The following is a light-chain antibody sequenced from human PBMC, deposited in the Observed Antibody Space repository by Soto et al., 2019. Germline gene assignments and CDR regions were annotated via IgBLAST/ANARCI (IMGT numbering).Light chain of an antibody. V-gene: IGKV3-15*01. CDR3: QQYDDWQWT. CDR2: GAS. Sequence: IVMTQSPATLSVSPGEKATLSVMASPNVGSKLAWYMQKPGQSPRLLISGASTRAADFPARFSGSGSGTEFILTISSLQSEDFAFYYCQQYDDWQWTFGQGSKVDIK. J-gene: IGKJ1*01. CDR1: PNVGSK.